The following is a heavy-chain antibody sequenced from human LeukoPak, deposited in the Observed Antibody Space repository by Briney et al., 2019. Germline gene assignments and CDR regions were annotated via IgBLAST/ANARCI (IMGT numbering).Heavy chain of an antibody. V-gene: IGHV4-31*02. J-gene: IGHJ4*02. CDR2: IYYSGST. D-gene: IGHD3-10*01. CDR3: ARVGGSEPFDY. CDR1: GGSISSGGYY. Sequence: SETLSLTCTVSGGSISSGGYYWSWIRQHPGKCLEWIGYIYYSGSTYYNPSLKSRVTISVDTSKNQFSLKLSSVTAADTAVYYCARVGGSEPFDYWGQGTLVTVSS.